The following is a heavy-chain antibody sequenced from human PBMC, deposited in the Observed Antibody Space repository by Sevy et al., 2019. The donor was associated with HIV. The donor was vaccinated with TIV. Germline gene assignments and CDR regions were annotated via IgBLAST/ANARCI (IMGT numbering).Heavy chain of an antibody. CDR2: ISWNSGSI. CDR1: GFTFDDYA. V-gene: IGHV3-9*01. J-gene: IGHJ4*02. D-gene: IGHD3-22*01. CDR3: ATGGTYYYDSSGYSY. Sequence: GGSLRLSCAASGFTFDDYAMHWVRQAPGKGLERVSGISWNSGSIGYADSVKGRFTISRDNAKNSLYLQMNSLRAEDTALYYCATGGTYYYDSSGYSYWCQGTLVTVSS.